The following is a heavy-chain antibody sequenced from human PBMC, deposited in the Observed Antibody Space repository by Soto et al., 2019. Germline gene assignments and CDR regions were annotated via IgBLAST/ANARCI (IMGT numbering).Heavy chain of an antibody. CDR3: ARGGKYTPYDFWSGYPSRIAPGYYFDY. J-gene: IGHJ4*02. D-gene: IGHD3-3*01. V-gene: IGHV4-34*01. CDR1: GGSFSGYY. CDR2: INNSGST. Sequence: SETLSLTCAVYGGSFSGYYWSWIRQPPGKGLEWIGEINNSGSTNYNPSLKSRVTISVDTSKNQFSLKLSSVTAADTAVYYCARGGKYTPYDFWSGYPSRIAPGYYFDYWGQGTLVTVSS.